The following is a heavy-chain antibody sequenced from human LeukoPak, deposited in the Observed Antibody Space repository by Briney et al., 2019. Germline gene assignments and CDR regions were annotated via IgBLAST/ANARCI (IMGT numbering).Heavy chain of an antibody. CDR2: ISAYNGNT. J-gene: IGHJ6*02. V-gene: IGHV1-18*01. D-gene: IGHD2-2*01. CDR3: AGGYCSSTSCYRYYYGMDV. Sequence: ASVKVSCKASGYTFTSYGISWVRQAPGQGLEWMGWISAYNGNTNYAQKLQGRVTMTTDTSTSTAYMELRSLRSDDTAVYYCAGGYCSSTSCYRYYYGMDVWGQGTTVTVSS. CDR1: GYTFTSYG.